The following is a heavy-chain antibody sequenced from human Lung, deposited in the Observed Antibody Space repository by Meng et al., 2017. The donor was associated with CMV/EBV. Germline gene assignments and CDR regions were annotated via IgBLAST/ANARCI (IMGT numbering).Heavy chain of an antibody. V-gene: IGHV1-2*06. Sequence: VQLVQSGAEVKRPGASVKISCQASGYSFSGFYLNWARQAPGHGLEWLGRVNPISDDTHLAQKFEGRITVTRGATVNTAFMELTRLRPDDTAVYYCAKLSDNGWSSWGPGTLVTVSS. J-gene: IGHJ4*01. CDR1: GYSFSGFY. CDR2: VNPISDDT. D-gene: IGHD6-19*01. CDR3: AKLSDNGWSS.